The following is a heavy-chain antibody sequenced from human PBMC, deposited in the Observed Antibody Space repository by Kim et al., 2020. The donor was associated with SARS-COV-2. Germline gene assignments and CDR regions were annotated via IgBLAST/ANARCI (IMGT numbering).Heavy chain of an antibody. J-gene: IGHJ3*02. CDR2: VDWDGDE. CDR1: GFSLNTIGMC. Sequence: SGPTLVKPTQTLTLTCTFSGFSLNTIGMCVSWIRQPPGKALEWLARVDWDGDEFYNTSLKTRLTTSKDTSKNQVVLTLTNMDPADTARYFCARIMVGTKGNGAFDIWGPGAMVTVSS. D-gene: IGHD1-26*01. V-gene: IGHV2-70*17. CDR3: ARIMVGTKGNGAFDI.